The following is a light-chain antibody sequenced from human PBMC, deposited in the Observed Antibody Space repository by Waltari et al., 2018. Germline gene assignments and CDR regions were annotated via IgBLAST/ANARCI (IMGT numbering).Light chain of an antibody. CDR2: DVF. J-gene: IGKJ5*01. CDR1: HSVDTS. CDR3: QQRRDWPIT. Sequence: EIVLTQSPATLSLSPGDRATLSCRASHSVDTSLDWYQQKLGQAPRLLIYDVFYRATGIPARFSGRGSGTDFTLTISSLEPEDFALYFCQQRRDWPITFGQGTRLEIK. V-gene: IGKV3-11*01.